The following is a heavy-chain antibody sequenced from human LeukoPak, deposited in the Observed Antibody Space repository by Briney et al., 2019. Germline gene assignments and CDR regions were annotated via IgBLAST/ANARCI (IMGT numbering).Heavy chain of an antibody. D-gene: IGHD4-23*01. CDR2: IDPSDSYT. CDR3: ARLPVVTPSYYYGMDV. J-gene: IGHJ6*02. CDR1: GYSFTSYW. V-gene: IGHV5-10-1*01. Sequence: GESLKISCKGSGYSFTSYWISWVRQMPGKGLEWMGRIDPSDSYTNYSPSFQGHATISADKSISTAYLQWSRLKASDTAMYYCARLPVVTPSYYYGMDVWGQGTTVTVSS.